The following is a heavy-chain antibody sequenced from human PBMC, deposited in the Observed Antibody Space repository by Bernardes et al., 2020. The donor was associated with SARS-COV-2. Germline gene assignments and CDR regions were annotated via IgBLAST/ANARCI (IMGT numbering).Heavy chain of an antibody. Sequence: SEPLSLTCTVSGGSISSSSYYWGWLLQPLGKGLEWIGSIYYSGSTYYNPSLKSRVTISVDTSKNQFSLKLSSVTAADTAVYYCASAPPYDSSGTTWDYWGQGTLVTVSS. CDR2: IYYSGST. CDR3: ASAPPYDSSGTTWDY. J-gene: IGHJ4*02. V-gene: IGHV4-39*01. CDR1: GGSISSSSYY. D-gene: IGHD3-22*01.